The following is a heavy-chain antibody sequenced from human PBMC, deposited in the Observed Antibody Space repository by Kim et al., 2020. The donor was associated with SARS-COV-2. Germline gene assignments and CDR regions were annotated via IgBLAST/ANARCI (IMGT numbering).Heavy chain of an antibody. CDR2: ISSSGSTI. CDR3: ARERGYYDPTDAFDI. CDR1: GFTFSDYY. Sequence: GGSLRLSCAASGFTFSDYYMSWIRQAPGKGLEWVSYISSSGSTIYYADSVKGRFTISRDNAKNSLYLQMNSLRAEDTAVYYCARERGYYDPTDAFDIWGQGTMVTVSS. J-gene: IGHJ3*02. V-gene: IGHV3-11*01. D-gene: IGHD3-22*01.